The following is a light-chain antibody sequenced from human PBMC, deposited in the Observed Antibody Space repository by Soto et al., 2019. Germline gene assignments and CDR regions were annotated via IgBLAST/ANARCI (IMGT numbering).Light chain of an antibody. Sequence: EIVMTQSPATLSTSPGEKVILSCTTSQSVGNDLAWYQEKPGQAPRLLIYGASTRTTGFPPRFSGSGSGTEFTLTISSLQSEDFAVYYCLRCDNWPWTFGRGTKVDIK. CDR1: QSVGND. CDR3: LRCDNWPWT. J-gene: IGKJ1*01. V-gene: IGKV3-15*01. CDR2: GAS.